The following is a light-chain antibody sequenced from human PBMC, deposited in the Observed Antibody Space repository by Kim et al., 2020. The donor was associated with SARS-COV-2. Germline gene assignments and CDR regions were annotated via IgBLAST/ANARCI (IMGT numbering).Light chain of an antibody. J-gene: IGLJ2*01. V-gene: IGLV2-8*01. Sequence: QSALTQPPSASGSPGQSLTISCTGTSSDVGTYKYVSWYQQHPGKAPKLMIYEVSQQPSGVADRFSGSKSGNTASLTVSGLQAEDEADYYCSSYAGSNKLVFGGGTQLTVL. CDR3: SSYAGSNKLV. CDR2: EVS. CDR1: SSDVGTYKY.